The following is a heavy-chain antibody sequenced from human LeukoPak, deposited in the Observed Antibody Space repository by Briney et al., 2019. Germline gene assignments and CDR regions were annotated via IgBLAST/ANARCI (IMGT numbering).Heavy chain of an antibody. CDR3: VREEGYCSSLGCSYTNGFDP. V-gene: IGHV3-23*01. Sequence: SGGSLRLSCAASGFTFTNHAMGWVRQAPGKGLEWVSSISNSGDNTYYPDSLKGRFTISRDKSKNTLWLQMDSLLAEDTVLYHCVREEGYCSSLGCSYTNGFDPWGQGTLVTASS. J-gene: IGHJ5*02. D-gene: IGHD2-2*01. CDR2: ISNSGDNT. CDR1: GFTFTNHA.